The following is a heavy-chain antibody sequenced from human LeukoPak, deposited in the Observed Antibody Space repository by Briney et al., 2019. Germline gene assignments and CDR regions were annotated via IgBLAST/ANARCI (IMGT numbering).Heavy chain of an antibody. V-gene: IGHV3-30*04. CDR2: LSYDGNNE. D-gene: IGHD3-16*01. CDR3: ARRGGETVFDF. CDR1: GFIFRSYT. Sequence: GMSLRLSCAASGFIFRSYTMHWVRQAPGKGLEWVAFLSYDGNNEYYADSVRGRFTISRDNSKNTLYLQIHSLRPEDTAVYYCARRGGETVFDFRGQGTLVTVSS. J-gene: IGHJ4*02.